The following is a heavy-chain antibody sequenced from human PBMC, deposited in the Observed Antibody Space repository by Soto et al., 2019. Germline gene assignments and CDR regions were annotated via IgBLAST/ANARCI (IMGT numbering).Heavy chain of an antibody. D-gene: IGHD6-13*01. CDR3: ARSSIAAAGTGGFDY. V-gene: IGHV3-30-3*01. CDR2: ISYDGSNK. J-gene: IGHJ4*02. Sequence: QVPLVESGGGVVQPGRSLRLSCAASGFTFSSYAMHWVRQAPGKGLEWVAVISYDGSNKYYADSVKGRFTISRDNSKNTLYLQMNSLRAEDTAVYYCARSSIAAAGTGGFDYWGQGTLVTVSS. CDR1: GFTFSSYA.